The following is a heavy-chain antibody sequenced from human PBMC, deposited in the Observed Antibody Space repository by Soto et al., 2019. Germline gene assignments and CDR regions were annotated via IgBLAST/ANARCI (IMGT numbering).Heavy chain of an antibody. CDR1: GDSVSSNSAA. Sequence: PSQTLSLTCAISGDSVSSNSAAWNWIRQSPSRGLEWLGRTYYRSKWYNDYAVSVKSRITINPDTSKNQFSLKLSSVTAADTAVYYCARERDSSSSSYAANNQFDYWGQGTLVTVSS. V-gene: IGHV6-1*01. CDR2: TYYRSKWYN. CDR3: ARERDSSSSSYAANNQFDY. D-gene: IGHD6-6*01. J-gene: IGHJ4*02.